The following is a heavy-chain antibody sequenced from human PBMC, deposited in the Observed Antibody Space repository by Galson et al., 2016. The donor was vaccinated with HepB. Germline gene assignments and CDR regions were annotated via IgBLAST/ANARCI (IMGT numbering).Heavy chain of an antibody. CDR3: ARDRRYSGNWYPYFDY. V-gene: IGHV3-33*01. Sequence: SLRLSCAASGFVFRSYGMHWVRQAPGEGLEWVAFIWYDGSDKYYADSVKGRFTISRDNSKNTLYLQMGTLRAEDTAVYYCARDRRYSGNWYPYFDYWGQGTLVTVSS. CDR2: IWYDGSDK. J-gene: IGHJ4*02. CDR1: GFVFRSYG. D-gene: IGHD6-13*01.